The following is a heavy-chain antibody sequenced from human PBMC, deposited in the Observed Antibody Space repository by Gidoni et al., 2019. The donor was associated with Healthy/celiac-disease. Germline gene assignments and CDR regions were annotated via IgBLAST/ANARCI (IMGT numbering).Heavy chain of an antibody. Sequence: EVQLVQSGAEVKKPGESLKISCKGSGYSFTSYWIGWVRQMPGKGLEWMGIIYPGDSDTRYSPSFQGQVTISADKSISTAYLQWSSLKASDTAMYYCARQALCGGDCLTESDYWGQGTLVTVSS. J-gene: IGHJ4*02. CDR1: GYSFTSYW. D-gene: IGHD2-21*02. V-gene: IGHV5-51*01. CDR2: IYPGDSDT. CDR3: ARQALCGGDCLTESDY.